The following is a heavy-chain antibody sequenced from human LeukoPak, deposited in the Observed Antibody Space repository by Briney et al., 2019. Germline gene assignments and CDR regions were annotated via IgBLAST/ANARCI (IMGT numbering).Heavy chain of an antibody. CDR1: GFTFSFSSYS. CDR2: IGSGSTYI. J-gene: IGHJ3*01. Sequence: GGSLRLSCVASGFTFSFSSYSFSWLRQAPGKGLEWVSSIGSGSTYIHYADSVTGRFTTSRDIAKNLLSLEMNNVRAEDTAVYFCARGRRSPETWFGEPESTDSFDLWGQGSTVIVSS. V-gene: IGHV3-21*06. D-gene: IGHD3-10*01. CDR3: ARGRRSPETWFGEPESTDSFDL.